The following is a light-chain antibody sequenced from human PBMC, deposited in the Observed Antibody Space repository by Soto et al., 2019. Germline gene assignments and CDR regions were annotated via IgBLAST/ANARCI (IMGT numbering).Light chain of an antibody. CDR1: QSITTW. CDR2: KAS. V-gene: IGKV1-5*03. J-gene: IGKJ1*01. CDR3: QQYNSHPWT. Sequence: DIPMTQSPSTLSASVGDSVTITCRASQSITTWLAWYQQKPGKAPNFLIYKASNLESGVPSRFSGSGSGTEFTLTISSLQPDDFATYYCQQYNSHPWTFGQGTKVEIK.